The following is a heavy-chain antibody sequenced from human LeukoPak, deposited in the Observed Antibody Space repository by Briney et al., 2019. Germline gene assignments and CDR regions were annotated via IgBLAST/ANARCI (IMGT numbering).Heavy chain of an antibody. D-gene: IGHD1-1*01. J-gene: IGHJ3*02. CDR1: GGSISSGTYC. CDR2: ICYSGST. V-gene: IGHV4-31*03. CDR3: ARDQGTSDAFDI. Sequence: PSETLSLTCTVSGGSISSGTYCWNWIRQHPGKGLDWIGYICYSGSTYSNPSLQSRVTISVDTSKNQFSLKLSSVTAADTAVYYCARDQGTSDAFDIWGQGTMVTVAS.